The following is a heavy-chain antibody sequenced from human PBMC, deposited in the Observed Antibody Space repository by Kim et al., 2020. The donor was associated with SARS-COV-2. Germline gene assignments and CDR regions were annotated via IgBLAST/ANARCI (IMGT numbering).Heavy chain of an antibody. D-gene: IGHD6-13*01. V-gene: IGHV3-21*01. J-gene: IGHJ6*02. CDR2: ISSSSSYI. CDR3: ARNPGIAAAGTEYYYYYGMDV. CDR1: GFTFSSYS. Sequence: GGSLRLSCAASGFTFSSYSMNWVRQAPGKGLEWVSSISSSSSYIYYADSVKGRFTISRDNAKNSLYLQMNSLRAEDTAVYYCARNPGIAAAGTEYYYYYGMDVWGQGTTVTVSS.